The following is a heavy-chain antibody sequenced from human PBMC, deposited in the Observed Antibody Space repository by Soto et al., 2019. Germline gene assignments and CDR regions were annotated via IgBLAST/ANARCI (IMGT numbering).Heavy chain of an antibody. J-gene: IGHJ4*02. D-gene: IGHD5-18*01. CDR1: GGSISSSSYY. Sequence: SETLSLTCTVSGGSISSSSYYWGWIRQPPGKGLEWIGSIYYSGSTYYNPSLKSRVTISVDTSKNQFSLKLSSVTAADTAVYYCARQRFVRGYSYGYFDYWGQGTLVTVS. CDR2: IYYSGST. V-gene: IGHV4-39*01. CDR3: ARQRFVRGYSYGYFDY.